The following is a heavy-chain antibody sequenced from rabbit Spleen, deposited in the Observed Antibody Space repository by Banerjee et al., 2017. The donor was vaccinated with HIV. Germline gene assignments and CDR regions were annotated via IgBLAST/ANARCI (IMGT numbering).Heavy chain of an antibody. J-gene: IGHJ6*01. CDR3: ARYAAGRGDYGMDL. V-gene: IGHV1S45*01. CDR2: IYTGSSGST. D-gene: IGHD4-2*01. CDR1: GFDLSSSYY. Sequence: QEQLEESGGGLVKPEGSLTLTCKASGFDLSSSYYMCWVRQAPGKGLEWIACIYTGSSGSTYYASWAKGRFTISKTSSTTVTLQMTSLTVADTATYFCARYAAGRGDYGMDLWGQGTLVTVS.